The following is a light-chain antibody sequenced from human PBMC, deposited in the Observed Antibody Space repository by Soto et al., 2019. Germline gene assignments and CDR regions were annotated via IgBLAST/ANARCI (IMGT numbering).Light chain of an antibody. CDR2: AAS. J-gene: IGKJ4*01. V-gene: IGKV1-9*01. Sequence: DIQLTQSPFFPSASVGDRVIITCRASQGISGHLAWYQQGPGKPPYLLIYAASTLQSGVPSRFSGSASGTEFTLTISSLQPEDFAAHYCQQVSGYPLNFGGGTKVDI. CDR1: QGISGH. CDR3: QQVSGYPLN.